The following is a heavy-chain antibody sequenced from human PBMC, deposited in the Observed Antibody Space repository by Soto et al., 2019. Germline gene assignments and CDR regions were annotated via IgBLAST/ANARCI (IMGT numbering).Heavy chain of an antibody. J-gene: IGHJ6*02. Sequence: GGSVRLSCAASGFTFSIYGMHWVRQAPGKGLEWVAVIWYDGSNKYYADSVKGRFTISRDNSKNTLYLQMNSLRAEDTAVYYCARGWYHYGMDVSGQGTTIAVSS. CDR1: GFTFSIYG. V-gene: IGHV3-33*01. D-gene: IGHD2-15*01. CDR2: IWYDGSNK. CDR3: ARGWYHYGMDV.